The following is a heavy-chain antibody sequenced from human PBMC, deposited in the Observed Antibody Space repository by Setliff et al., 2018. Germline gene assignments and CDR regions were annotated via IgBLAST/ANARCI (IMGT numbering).Heavy chain of an antibody. CDR2: INPSSGRT. CDR1: GYTFTSHY. V-gene: IGHV1-46*01. D-gene: IGHD3-22*01. J-gene: IGHJ3*02. CDR3: ARDVFPYHYEGAFDI. Sequence: ASVQVSCKASGYTFTSHYMHWVRQAPGLGLEWMGTINPSSGRTSYAQKFQGRVTMTRDTSMSTVYMDMSSLRSEDTAVYYCARDVFPYHYEGAFDIWGQGTMVTVSS.